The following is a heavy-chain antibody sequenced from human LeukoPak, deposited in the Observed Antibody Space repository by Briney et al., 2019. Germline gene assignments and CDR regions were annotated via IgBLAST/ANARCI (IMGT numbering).Heavy chain of an antibody. Sequence: GGSLRLSCAASGFTFSSYGMSWVRQAPGKGLEWVSAISGSGGSTYYADSVKGRFTISRDNSKNTLYLQMNSLRAEDTAVYYCAKLTGGYYDLYYYYYMDVWGKGTTVTISS. D-gene: IGHD3-22*01. V-gene: IGHV3-23*01. CDR2: ISGSGGST. CDR3: AKLTGGYYDLYYYYYMDV. J-gene: IGHJ6*03. CDR1: GFTFSSYG.